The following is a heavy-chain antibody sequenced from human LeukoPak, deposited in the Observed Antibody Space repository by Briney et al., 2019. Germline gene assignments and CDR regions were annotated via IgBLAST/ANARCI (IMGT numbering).Heavy chain of an antibody. Sequence: GGSLRLSCIASGFTFSSSAMSWVRQAPGKGLEWVSDINGSGGRTYYADSVKGRFTISRDNSRNTLYLQMNRLRVEDTAVYYCAKGSRGSCRGAYCYSFDNWGQGAVVTVSS. CDR2: INGSGGRT. J-gene: IGHJ4*02. V-gene: IGHV3-23*01. D-gene: IGHD2-21*02. CDR1: GFTFSSSA. CDR3: AKGSRGSCRGAYCYSFDN.